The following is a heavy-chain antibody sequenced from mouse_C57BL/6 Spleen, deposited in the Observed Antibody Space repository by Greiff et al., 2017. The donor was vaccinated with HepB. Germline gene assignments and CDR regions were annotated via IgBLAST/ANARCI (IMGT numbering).Heavy chain of an antibody. CDR1: GYTFTDHT. D-gene: IGHD1-1*01. J-gene: IGHJ1*03. CDR2: IYPRDGST. V-gene: IGHV1-78*01. CDR3: ARHRYYGSSYDWYFDV. Sequence: QVQLKESDAELVKPGASVKISCKVSGYTFTDHTIHWMKQRPEQGLEWIGYIYPRDGSTKYNEKFKGKATLTADKSSSTAYMQLNSLTSEDSAVYVCARHRYYGSSYDWYFDVWGTGTTVTVSS.